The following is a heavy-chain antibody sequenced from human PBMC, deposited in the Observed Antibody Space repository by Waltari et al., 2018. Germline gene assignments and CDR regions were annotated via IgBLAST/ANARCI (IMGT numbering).Heavy chain of an antibody. Sequence: VQPVEPGGGLVQHGGSLRLSWAASGLCFSPYWMHWVRQGPGKGLVWVSRINGDESTTNYADSVKGRFTISRDNAKNTLYLQMNSLRAEDTAVYYCAAPHSTSWYVSDYWGQGALVTVSS. CDR3: AAPHSTSWYVSDY. J-gene: IGHJ4*02. D-gene: IGHD2-2*01. CDR2: INGDESTT. V-gene: IGHV3-74*01. CDR1: GLCFSPYW.